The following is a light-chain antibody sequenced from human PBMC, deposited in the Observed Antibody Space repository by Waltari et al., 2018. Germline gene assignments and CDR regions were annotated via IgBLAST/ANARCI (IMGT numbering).Light chain of an antibody. CDR2: DVS. CDR3: CSHTGGSTFVI. V-gene: IGLV2-23*02. Sequence: QSALTQPASVSGSPGQPTTISSTGSNSAFATYNFVSWYQQHPDNAPKLMIYDVSKRPSGVSNRFSGSKSGNTASLTISGLQAEDEADYYCCSHTGGSTFVIFGGGTKLTVL. CDR1: NSAFATYNF. J-gene: IGLJ2*01.